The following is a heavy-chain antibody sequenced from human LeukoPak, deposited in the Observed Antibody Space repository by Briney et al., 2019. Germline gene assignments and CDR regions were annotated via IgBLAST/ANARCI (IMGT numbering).Heavy chain of an antibody. CDR1: GFTFSSYW. J-gene: IGHJ6*02. V-gene: IGHV3-11*01. D-gene: IGHD3-10*01. Sequence: PGGSLRLSCAASGFTFSSYWMSWIRQAPGKGLEWVSYISSSGSTIYYADSVKGRFTISRDNAKNSLYLQMNSLRAEDTAVYYCARYYYGSGNPYYYYYYGMDVWGQGTTVTVSS. CDR3: ARYYYGSGNPYYYYYYGMDV. CDR2: ISSSGSTI.